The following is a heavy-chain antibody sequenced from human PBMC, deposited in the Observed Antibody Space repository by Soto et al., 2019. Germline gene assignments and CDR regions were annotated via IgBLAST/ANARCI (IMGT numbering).Heavy chain of an antibody. CDR3: ASVGGYNNWFDP. CDR1: GYTFTSYY. V-gene: IGHV1-46*01. D-gene: IGHD3-22*01. Sequence: GASVKVSCKASGYTFTSYYMHWVRQSPGQGLEWMGIINPSGGSTSYAPKFQGRVTMTRDTSTSTVYMELSSLRSEDTAVYYCASVGGYNNWFDPWGQGSLGIVSS. J-gene: IGHJ5*02. CDR2: INPSGGST.